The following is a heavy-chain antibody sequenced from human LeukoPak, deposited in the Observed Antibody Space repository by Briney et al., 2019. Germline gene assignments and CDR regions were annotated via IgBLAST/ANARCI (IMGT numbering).Heavy chain of an antibody. D-gene: IGHD2-2*01. CDR3: VRGPIVVVPAAKYNWFDP. Sequence: ASVTVSCKASGYIFTSYDINWVRQATGQGLEWMGWMYHNSGNTGYTQKFQGRVTITRNTSISTAYMELSSLRSEDTAVYYCVRGPIVVVPAAKYNWFDPWGQGTLVTVSS. CDR2: MYHNSGNT. V-gene: IGHV1-8*01. CDR1: GYIFTSYD. J-gene: IGHJ5*02.